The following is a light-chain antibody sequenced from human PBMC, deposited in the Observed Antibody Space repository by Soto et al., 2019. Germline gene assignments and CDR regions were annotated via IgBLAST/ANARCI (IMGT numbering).Light chain of an antibody. J-gene: IGKJ2*01. Sequence: EIVLTQSPGTLSLSPGERATLSCRASQSVSSSYLAWYQQKPGQAPRLLIYGASSRATGIPDRFSGSGSGTDFTLTISRLEPEDFGTYYCQQSYSTPRTFGHGTKLEIK. CDR1: QSVSSSY. CDR2: GAS. V-gene: IGKV3-20*01. CDR3: QQSYSTPRT.